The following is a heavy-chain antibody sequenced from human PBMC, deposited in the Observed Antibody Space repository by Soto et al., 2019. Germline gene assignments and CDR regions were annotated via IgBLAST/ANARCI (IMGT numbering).Heavy chain of an antibody. CDR3: AKAGRFGYPYYFDY. CDR2: MSGSGGST. V-gene: IGHV3-23*01. J-gene: IGHJ4*02. D-gene: IGHD3-16*01. CDR1: GFTFISYA. Sequence: EVQLLESGGGLVQPGGSLRLSCAASGFTFISYAISWVRQAPGNGLEWVSAMSGSGGSTYYADSVKGRFTISRDNSKNTMYLQMNSLRAEATAVYYCAKAGRFGYPYYFDYWGQGTLVTVSS.